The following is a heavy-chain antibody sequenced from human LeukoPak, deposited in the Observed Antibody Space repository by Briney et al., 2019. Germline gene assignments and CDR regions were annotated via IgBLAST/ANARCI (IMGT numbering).Heavy chain of an antibody. J-gene: IGHJ4*02. Sequence: GGSLRLSCAASEFTVSSNYMSWVRQAPGKGLEWVANIKQDGSEKYYVDSVKGRFTISRGNSKNTLYLQMNSLRAEDTAVYYCARDIAAAGDYFDYWGQGTLVTVSS. CDR2: IKQDGSEK. CDR1: EFTVSSNY. D-gene: IGHD6-13*01. V-gene: IGHV3-7*01. CDR3: ARDIAAAGDYFDY.